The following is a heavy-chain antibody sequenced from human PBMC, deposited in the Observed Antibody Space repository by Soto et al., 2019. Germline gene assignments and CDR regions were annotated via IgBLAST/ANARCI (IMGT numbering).Heavy chain of an antibody. Sequence: GGSLRLSCAASGFTFSSYEMNWVRQAPGKGLEWVSYISSRRSTIYYADSVKGRFTNYRENTKNSLYLQMNSLSAEDTAGYYCARLNWNPNLYFDYWGQGTRGTVSS. D-gene: IGHD1-20*01. CDR1: GFTFSSYE. J-gene: IGHJ4*02. CDR3: ARLNWNPNLYFDY. V-gene: IGHV3-48*03. CDR2: ISSRRSTI.